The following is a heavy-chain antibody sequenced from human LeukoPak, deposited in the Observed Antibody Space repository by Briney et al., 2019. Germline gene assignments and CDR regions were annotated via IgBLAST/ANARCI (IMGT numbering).Heavy chain of an antibody. CDR2: IYSSGSA. CDR1: GGSISTFF. D-gene: IGHD3-22*01. CDR3: ARHRDYYDT. V-gene: IGHV4-59*08. J-gene: IGHJ4*01. Sequence: SETLSLTCTVSGGSISTFFWTWIRQPPGKGLEWIGYIYSSGSANYNPSLKSRVIISGDTSKNQISLNLTSVTAADTAVYFCARHRDYYDTWGHGTLVTVSS.